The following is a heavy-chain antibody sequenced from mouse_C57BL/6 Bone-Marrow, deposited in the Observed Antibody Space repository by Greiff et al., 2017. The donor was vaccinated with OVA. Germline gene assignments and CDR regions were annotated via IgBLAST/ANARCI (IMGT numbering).Heavy chain of an antibody. D-gene: IGHD4-1*01. V-gene: IGHV5-6*01. J-gene: IGHJ3*01. CDR1: GFTFSSYG. Sequence: EVQRVESGGDLVKPGGSLKLSCAASGFTFSSYGMSWVRQTPDKRLEWVATISSGGSYTYYPDSVKGRFTISRDNAKNTLYLQMSSLKSEDTAMYYCARTGTGAYWGQGTLVTVSA. CDR3: ARTGTGAY. CDR2: ISSGGSYT.